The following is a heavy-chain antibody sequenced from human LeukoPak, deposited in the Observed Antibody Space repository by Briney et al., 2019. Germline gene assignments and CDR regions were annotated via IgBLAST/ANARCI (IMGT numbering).Heavy chain of an antibody. CDR2: ISRSGSTI. CDR3: ATAPHGKFTFWSGYSDPPDY. V-gene: IGHV3-11*04. D-gene: IGHD3-3*01. J-gene: IGHJ4*02. Sequence: GGSLRLSCAASGFTFSDYYMSWIRQAPGKGLEGVSYISRSGSTIYYADSVKGRFTISRDNAKNSLFLQMNSLRAEDTAVYYGATAPHGKFTFWSGYSDPPDYWGQGTLVTVSS. CDR1: GFTFSDYY.